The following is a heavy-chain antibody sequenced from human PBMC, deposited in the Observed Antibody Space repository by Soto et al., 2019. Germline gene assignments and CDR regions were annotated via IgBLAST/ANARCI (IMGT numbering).Heavy chain of an antibody. J-gene: IGHJ4*02. V-gene: IGHV1-46*01. CDR2: INPSGGST. Sequence: ASVKVSCKASGYTFTSYYMHWVRQAPGQGLGWMGIINPSGGSTSYAQKFQGRVTMTRDTSTSTVYMELSSLRSEDTAVYYCAREGIGHLVVIIPLDYWGQGTLVTVSS. D-gene: IGHD3-3*01. CDR1: GYTFTSYY. CDR3: AREGIGHLVVIIPLDY.